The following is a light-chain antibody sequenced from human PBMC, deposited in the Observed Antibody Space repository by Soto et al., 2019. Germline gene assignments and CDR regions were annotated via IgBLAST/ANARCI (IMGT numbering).Light chain of an antibody. Sequence: QSALTQPPSVSAAPGQKVTISCSGSSSNIGNNYVSWYQQLPGTAPKLLIYENNKRPSGIPDRFSGSKSGTSATLGITGLQTGDEADYFCGTWDGSLSAGVFGGGTKVTVL. J-gene: IGLJ2*01. CDR3: GTWDGSLSAGV. V-gene: IGLV1-51*02. CDR1: SSNIGNNY. CDR2: ENN.